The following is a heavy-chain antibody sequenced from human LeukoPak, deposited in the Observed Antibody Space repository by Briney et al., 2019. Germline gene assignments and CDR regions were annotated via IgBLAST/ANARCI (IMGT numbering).Heavy chain of an antibody. J-gene: IGHJ6*03. CDR2: IIPIFGTA. V-gene: IGHV1-69*13. Sequence: SVKVSCKASGGTFSSYAISWVRQAPGQGLEWMGGIIPIFGTANYAQNLQGRVTITADESTSTANMELSSLRSEDTAVYYCASGFSNYDILTGRHYYYYMDVWGKGTTVIISS. CDR1: GGTFSSYA. D-gene: IGHD3-9*01. CDR3: ASGFSNYDILTGRHYYYYMDV.